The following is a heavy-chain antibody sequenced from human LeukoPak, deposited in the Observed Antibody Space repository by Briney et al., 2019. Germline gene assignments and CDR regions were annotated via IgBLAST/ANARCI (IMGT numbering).Heavy chain of an antibody. Sequence: GGSLRLSCAASGFTFSSYGMHWVRQAPGKGLEWVAFIRYDGSNKYYADSVKGRFTISRDNSKNTLYLQMNSLRAEDTAVYYCAKGEREWLLKQYYFDYWGQGTLVTVSS. CDR3: AKGEREWLLKQYYFDY. D-gene: IGHD3-3*01. J-gene: IGHJ4*02. V-gene: IGHV3-30*02. CDR2: IRYDGSNK. CDR1: GFTFSSYG.